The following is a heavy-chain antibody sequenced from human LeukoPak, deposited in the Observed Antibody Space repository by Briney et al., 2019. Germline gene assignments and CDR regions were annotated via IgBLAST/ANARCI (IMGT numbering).Heavy chain of an antibody. J-gene: IGHJ4*02. D-gene: IGHD2-2*01. V-gene: IGHV4-34*01. CDR2: INHSGST. CDR3: ARVPGYCSGTTCSSFDY. CDR1: GGSFSGSY. Sequence: SETLSLTCAVYGGSFSGSYWSWIRQPPGKGLEWIGEINHSGSTNYNPSLSSRVTISLDTSKNQFSLKLTSVTAADTALYYCARVPGYCSGTTCSSFDYWGQGTLVTVSS.